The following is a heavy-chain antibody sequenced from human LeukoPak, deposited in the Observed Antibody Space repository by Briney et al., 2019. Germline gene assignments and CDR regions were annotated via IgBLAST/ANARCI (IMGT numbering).Heavy chain of an antibody. CDR3: ARDRPHYYDSSGGAFDI. CDR1: VGSISSYY. J-gene: IGHJ3*02. Sequence: PSETLSLTCTVSVGSISSYYWSWIRQPAGKGLEWIGRIYTSGSTNYNPSLKSRVTMSVDTSKNQFSLKLSSVTAADTAVYYCARDRPHYYDSSGGAFDIWGQGTMVTVSS. V-gene: IGHV4-4*07. CDR2: IYTSGST. D-gene: IGHD3-22*01.